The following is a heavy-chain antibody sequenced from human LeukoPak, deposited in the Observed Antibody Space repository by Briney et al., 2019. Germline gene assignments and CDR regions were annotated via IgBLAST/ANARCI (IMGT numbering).Heavy chain of an antibody. CDR1: GFTFDDYA. CDR2: ISWNSGSI. D-gene: IGHD3-22*01. Sequence: GGSPRLSCAASGFTFDDYAMHWVRQAPGKGLEWASGISWNSGSIGYADSVKGRFTISRDNSKNTLYLQMNSLRAEDTAVYYCARDLRYYDSSGYHNWFDPWGQGTLVTVSS. CDR3: ARDLRYYDSSGYHNWFDP. J-gene: IGHJ5*02. V-gene: IGHV3-9*01.